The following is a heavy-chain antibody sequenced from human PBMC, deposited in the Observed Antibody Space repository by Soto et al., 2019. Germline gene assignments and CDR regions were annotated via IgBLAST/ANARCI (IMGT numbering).Heavy chain of an antibody. Sequence: EVQLVESGGGLVQPGGSLRLSCAASGFTFSYYPMNWVRQAPGKGLEWVAFISSSGSIYYADSVKGRFTISRDNAKNSLYLHMRSLRDEDTAVYYSAREWNYGSGTYYNVGWFDPWGQGTLVTVSS. CDR2: ISSSGSI. V-gene: IGHV3-48*02. J-gene: IGHJ5*02. D-gene: IGHD3-10*01. CDR1: GFTFSYYP. CDR3: AREWNYGSGTYYNVGWFDP.